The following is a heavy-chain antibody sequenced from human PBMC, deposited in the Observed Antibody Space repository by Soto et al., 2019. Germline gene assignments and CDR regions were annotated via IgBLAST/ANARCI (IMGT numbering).Heavy chain of an antibody. CDR2: MNQDGGEK. V-gene: IGHV3-7*03. CDR3: AKEQTTGAHYALDY. CDR1: GFTFSTYW. D-gene: IGHD2-8*02. J-gene: IGHJ4*02. Sequence: GGSLRLSCAASGFTFSTYWMTWFRQAPGKGLEWVADMNQDGGEKYYVDAVKGRFTISRDNSKNTLYLQMNSLRAEDTAVYFCAKEQTTGAHYALDYWSQGTLVTVSS.